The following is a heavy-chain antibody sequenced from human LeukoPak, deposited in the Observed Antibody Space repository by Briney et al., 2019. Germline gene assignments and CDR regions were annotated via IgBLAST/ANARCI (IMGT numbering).Heavy chain of an antibody. J-gene: IGHJ3*02. D-gene: IGHD1-26*01. V-gene: IGHV4-59*01. Sequence: PSETLSLTCTVSGGSISSYYWSWIRQPPGKGLEWIGYIYYSGSTNYNPSLKSRVTISVDTSKNQFSLKLSSVTAADTAVYYCARDRSPRGSYRQAFDIWGQGTMVTVSS. CDR2: IYYSGST. CDR3: ARDRSPRGSYRQAFDI. CDR1: GGSISSYY.